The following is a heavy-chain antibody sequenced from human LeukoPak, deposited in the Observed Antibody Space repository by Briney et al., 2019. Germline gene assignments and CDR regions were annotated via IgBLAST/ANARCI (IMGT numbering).Heavy chain of an antibody. J-gene: IGHJ6*02. D-gene: IGHD2-21*02. CDR3: AKDLVVVTAIPDYYYYGMDV. V-gene: IGHV3-48*01. CDR1: GFTFSSYN. CDR2: ISSGSNTI. Sequence: GGSLRLPCAASGFTFSSYNMNWVRQAPGKGLEWLSYISSGSNTIYYAGSVKGRFTISRDNSKNTLYLQMNSLRAEDTAVYYCAKDLVVVTAIPDYYYYGMDVWGQGTTVTVSS.